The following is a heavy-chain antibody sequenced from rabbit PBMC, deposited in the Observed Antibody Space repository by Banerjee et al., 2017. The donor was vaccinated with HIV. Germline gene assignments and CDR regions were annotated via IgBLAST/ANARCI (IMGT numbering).Heavy chain of an antibody. CDR1: GFDFSYYY. J-gene: IGHJ6*01. CDR2: IYAASGSA. V-gene: IGHV1S7*01. D-gene: IGHD8-1*01. Sequence: QLKETGGGLVQPGGSLTLSCKASGFDFSYYYMSWVRQAPGKGLEWIGIIYAASGSAYYASWVHGRFTISSDNAQNTVDLQMNSLAAADTATYFCARDRGSGYAGGGLDLWGPGTLVTVS. CDR3: ARDRGSGYAGGGLDL.